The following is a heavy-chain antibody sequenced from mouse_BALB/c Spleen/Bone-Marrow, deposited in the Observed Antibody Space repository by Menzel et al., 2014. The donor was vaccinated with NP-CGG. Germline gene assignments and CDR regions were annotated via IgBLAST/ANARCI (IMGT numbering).Heavy chain of an antibody. CDR2: IDTSDSYT. V-gene: IGHV1-69*01. Sequence: VQLQESGAELVMPGASVKMSCKASGYTFTDYWMHWVKQRPGRGLEWIGAIDTSDSYTTYNQNFKDKATLTVDESSSTAYMQFSSLTSEDSAVYYCARRYGHYWYFDVWGAGTTVTVSS. CDR1: GYTFTDYW. D-gene: IGHD2-10*02. J-gene: IGHJ1*01. CDR3: ARRYGHYWYFDV.